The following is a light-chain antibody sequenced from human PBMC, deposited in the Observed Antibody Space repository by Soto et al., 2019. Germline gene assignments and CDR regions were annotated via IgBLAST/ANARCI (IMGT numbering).Light chain of an antibody. CDR2: GAS. J-gene: IGKJ4*01. CDR1: QSVITY. Sequence: ESVLTQSPGTLSLSPGERATLSCRASQSVITYLAWYQQKPGQAPRLLIYGASSRATGIPDRFSGSGSGTDFTLTISRLEPEDVAVYYCQQYGSTPLTFGGRTKVEIK. CDR3: QQYGSTPLT. V-gene: IGKV3-20*01.